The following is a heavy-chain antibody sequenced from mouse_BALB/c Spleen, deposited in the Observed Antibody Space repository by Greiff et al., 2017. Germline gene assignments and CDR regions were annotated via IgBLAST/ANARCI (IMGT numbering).Heavy chain of an antibody. V-gene: IGHV1-14*01. CDR3: ARSLDGYYAWFAY. D-gene: IGHD2-3*01. CDR2: INPYNDGT. J-gene: IGHJ3*01. CDR1: GYTFTSYV. Sequence: VQLKQSGPELVKPGASVKMSCKASGYTFTSYVMHWVKQKPGQGLEWIGYINPYNDGTKYKEKFKGKATLTSDKSSSTAYMELSSLTSEDSAVYYCARSLDGYYAWFAYWGQGTLVTVSA.